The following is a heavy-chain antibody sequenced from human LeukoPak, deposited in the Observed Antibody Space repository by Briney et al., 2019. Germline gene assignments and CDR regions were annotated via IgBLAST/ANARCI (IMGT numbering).Heavy chain of an antibody. V-gene: IGHV4-59*01. J-gene: IGHJ5*02. CDR2: IYYSGST. D-gene: IGHD3-10*01. CDR3: ARGIPYYYGSGIQNWFDP. CDR1: GGSISSDY. Sequence: SETLSLTCTVSGGSISSDYWSWIRQPPGKGLEWVGYIYYSGSTNYKPSLKSRVTISVDTSKNQFSLELSSVTAADTAVYYCARGIPYYYGSGIQNWFDPWGQGTLVTVSS.